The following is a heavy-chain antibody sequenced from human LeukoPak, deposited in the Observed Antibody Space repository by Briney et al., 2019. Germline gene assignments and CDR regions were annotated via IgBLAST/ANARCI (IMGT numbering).Heavy chain of an antibody. J-gene: IGHJ5*02. CDR1: GLTFRSYG. CDR2: ISYDGSHK. Sequence: GGSLRLSCAASGLTFRSYGMHWVRQAPGKGLEWVAVISYDGSHKYYADSVKGRFSISRDNSKNTLYLQMNSLRADDTAVYYCAKGARGDTVTSIVGLNWFDPWGQGTLVTVSS. D-gene: IGHD4-17*01. V-gene: IGHV3-30*18. CDR3: AKGARGDTVTSIVGLNWFDP.